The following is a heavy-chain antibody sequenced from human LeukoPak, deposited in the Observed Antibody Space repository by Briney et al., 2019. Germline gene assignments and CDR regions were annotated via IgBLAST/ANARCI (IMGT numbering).Heavy chain of an antibody. CDR3: ARGRLQLWSFPLPYNHYAIDV. Sequence: SETLSLTCAVYGGSFSGYYWSWIRQPPGKGLEWIGEINHSGSADYNPSLKSRVSISVDTSKNQFSLKLYAVTAADTAVYFCARGRLQLWSFPLPYNHYAIDVWGQGTTVTVSS. D-gene: IGHD5-18*01. CDR1: GGSFSGYY. CDR2: INHSGSA. J-gene: IGHJ6*02. V-gene: IGHV4-34*01.